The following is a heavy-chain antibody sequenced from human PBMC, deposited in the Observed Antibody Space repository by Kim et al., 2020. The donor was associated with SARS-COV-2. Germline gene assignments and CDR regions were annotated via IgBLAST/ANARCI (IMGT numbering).Heavy chain of an antibody. CDR2: ISGDGGST. CDR1: GFTFDDYA. CDR3: AKDFYGDYPLDI. Sequence: GGSLRLSCAASGFTFDDYAMHWVRQAPGKGLEGVSLISGDGGSTYYADSVKGRFTISRDNSKNSLYLQMNSLRTEDTALYYCAKDFYGDYPLDIWGQGTMVTVSS. V-gene: IGHV3-43*02. J-gene: IGHJ3*02. D-gene: IGHD4-17*01.